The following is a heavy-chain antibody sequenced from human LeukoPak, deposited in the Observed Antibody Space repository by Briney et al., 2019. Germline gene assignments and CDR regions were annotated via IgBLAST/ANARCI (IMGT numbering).Heavy chain of an antibody. J-gene: IGHJ4*02. CDR1: GGSISSYY. CDR2: IYYSGST. D-gene: IGHD6-6*01. V-gene: IGHV4-59*01. Sequence: SETLSPTCTVSGGSISSYYWSWIRQPPGKGLEWIGYIYYSGSTNYNPSLKSRVTISVDTSKNQFSLKLSSVTAADTAVYYCARARYSSSYYYFDYWGQGTLVTVSS. CDR3: ARARYSSSYYYFDY.